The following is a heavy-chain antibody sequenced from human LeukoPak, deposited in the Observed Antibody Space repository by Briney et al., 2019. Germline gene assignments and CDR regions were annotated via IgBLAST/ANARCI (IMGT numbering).Heavy chain of an antibody. D-gene: IGHD1-26*01. CDR3: ARERVVGATPVDY. Sequence: SETLSLTCTVSGGSISSGSDYWSWIRQPAGKGLEWIGRIYTSGSTNYNPSLKRRVTISVDTSKTQFSLKLSSVTAADTAVYYCARERVVGATPVDYWGQGTLVTVSS. V-gene: IGHV4-61*02. J-gene: IGHJ4*02. CDR2: IYTSGST. CDR1: GGSISSGSDY.